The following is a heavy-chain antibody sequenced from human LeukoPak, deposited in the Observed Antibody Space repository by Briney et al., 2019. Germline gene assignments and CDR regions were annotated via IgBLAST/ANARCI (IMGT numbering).Heavy chain of an antibody. Sequence: GGSLRLSCGASGFTFTTHWIHWVRQPPGKGLVWVSRIKPDGSDTNYADSVKGRFTISRDNAKNTVYLQMNSLRAEDTAVYYCARGKYGGYFIDYWGQGTLVTVSS. CDR3: ARGKYGGYFIDY. CDR1: GFTFTTHW. V-gene: IGHV3-74*01. J-gene: IGHJ4*02. D-gene: IGHD5-12*01. CDR2: IKPDGSDT.